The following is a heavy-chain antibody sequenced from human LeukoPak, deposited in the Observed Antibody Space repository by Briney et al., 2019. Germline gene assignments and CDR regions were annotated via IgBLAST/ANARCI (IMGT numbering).Heavy chain of an antibody. D-gene: IGHD1-26*01. CDR2: ISSGSSYL. Sequence: GGSLRLSCAASGFTFSSYSMNWVRQAPGKGLEWVSSISSGSSYLSYADSLKGRFTISRDNAKNSLYLQMNSLRDEDTAVYYCASSGSYRFDYWGQGTLVTVSS. V-gene: IGHV3-21*01. J-gene: IGHJ4*02. CDR1: GFTFSSYS. CDR3: ASSGSYRFDY.